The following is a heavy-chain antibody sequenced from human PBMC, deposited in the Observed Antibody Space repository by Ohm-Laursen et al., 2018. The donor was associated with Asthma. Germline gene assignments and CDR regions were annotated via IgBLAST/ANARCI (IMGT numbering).Heavy chain of an antibody. CDR1: GVAFTDSC. J-gene: IGHJ4*02. D-gene: IGHD1-26*01. V-gene: IGHV3-7*01. CDR3: VTDAWWSYVH. Sequence: GSLRLSCAASGVAFTDSCMSWVRQLPGGSLEWVAKINPLGYEKYYMDSVRGRFTVPRDNAKNSLYLEMNSLRVEDTAVYYCVTDAWWSYVHWGLGTLVTVSS. CDR2: INPLGYEK.